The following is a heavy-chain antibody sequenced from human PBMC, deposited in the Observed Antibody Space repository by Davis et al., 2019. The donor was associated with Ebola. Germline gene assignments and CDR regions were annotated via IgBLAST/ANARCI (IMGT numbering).Heavy chain of an antibody. D-gene: IGHD6-6*01. V-gene: IGHV3-30*03. Sequence: GESLKISCAASGFTFSRYGMHWVRQAPGKGPEWLTYIFFDGSETFYADSVKGRFTISRDNSKNTLYLQMGRLRSDDTAMYHCVRDFFEFSSSSFSDSWGQGTLVTVSS. CDR2: IFFDGSET. J-gene: IGHJ4*02. CDR1: GFTFSRYG. CDR3: VRDFFEFSSSSFSDS.